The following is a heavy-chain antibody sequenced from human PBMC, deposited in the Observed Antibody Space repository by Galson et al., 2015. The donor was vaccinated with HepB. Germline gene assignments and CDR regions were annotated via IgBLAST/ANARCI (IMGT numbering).Heavy chain of an antibody. CDR3: AKDGIASAGTPYYFHY. V-gene: IGHV3-23*01. Sequence: SLRLSCAASGFRFYTYALSWVRQAPGKGLEWVSTITGTGGNTYYADSVKGRFTISKDMSKNTLYLQTNSLRVEDTAVYYCAKDGIASAGTPYYFHYWGQGTLVTVSS. D-gene: IGHD6-13*01. CDR1: GFRFYTYA. CDR2: ITGTGGNT. J-gene: IGHJ4*02.